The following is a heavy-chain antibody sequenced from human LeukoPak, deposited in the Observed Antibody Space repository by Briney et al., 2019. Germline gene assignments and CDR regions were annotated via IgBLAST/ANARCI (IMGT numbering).Heavy chain of an antibody. D-gene: IGHD6-13*01. CDR1: GYIFTNYW. CDR2: IYPGDSDT. V-gene: IGHV5-51*01. Sequence: PGESLKISCKGSGYIFTNYWIGWVRQMPDKGLEWMGIIYPGDSDTTYSPSFQGQVTISADKSITTAYLQWSSLKASDTAMYYCARQGGRQLVYFDYWGQGTLVTVSS. CDR3: ARQGGRQLVYFDY. J-gene: IGHJ4*02.